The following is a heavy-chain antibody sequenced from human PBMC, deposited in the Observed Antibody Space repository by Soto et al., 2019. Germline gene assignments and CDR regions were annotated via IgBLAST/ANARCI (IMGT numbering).Heavy chain of an antibody. Sequence: SVKVSCKASGGTFSSYAIHWVRQAPGQGLEWLGKIIPSYDRTNYAQKFQGRVTVTADTYTTTAYMELGSLRSDDTAVYYCARDPSNDYGGDTFDYWGQGTLVTVSS. CDR3: ARDPSNDYGGDTFDY. CDR1: GGTFSSYA. V-gene: IGHV1-69*04. D-gene: IGHD4-17*01. CDR2: IIPSYDRT. J-gene: IGHJ4*02.